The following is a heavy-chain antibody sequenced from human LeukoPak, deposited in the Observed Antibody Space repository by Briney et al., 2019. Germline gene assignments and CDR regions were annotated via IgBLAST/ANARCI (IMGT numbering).Heavy chain of an antibody. D-gene: IGHD4-17*01. CDR1: GGSFSGYY. J-gene: IGHJ4*02. CDR2: INHSGST. V-gene: IGHV4-34*01. Sequence: DPSETLSLTCAVYGGSFSGYYWSWNRQPPGKGLEWIGEINHSGSTNYNPSLKSRVTISVDTSKNQFSLKLSSVTAADTAVYYCARGTMTTVTYYFDYWGQGTLVTVSS. CDR3: ARGTMTTVTYYFDY.